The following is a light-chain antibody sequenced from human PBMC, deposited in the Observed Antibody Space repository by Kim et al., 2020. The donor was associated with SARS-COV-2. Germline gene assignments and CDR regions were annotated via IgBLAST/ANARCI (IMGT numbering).Light chain of an antibody. J-gene: IGLJ3*02. V-gene: IGLV3-9*01. CDR2: RDS. Sequence: SYELTQPLSVSVALGQTARITCGGKNIGSKNVHWYQHKPGQAHVLVIYRDSNRPSGIPERFSGSNSGNTATLTISRAQAGDEADYYCQVWDSSTWVFGGGTQLTVL. CDR3: QVWDSSTWV. CDR1: NIGSKN.